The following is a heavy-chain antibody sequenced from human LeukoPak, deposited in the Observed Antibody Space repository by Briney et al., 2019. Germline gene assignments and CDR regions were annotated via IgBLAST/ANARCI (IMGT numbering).Heavy chain of an antibody. J-gene: IGHJ4*02. V-gene: IGHV4-59*01. Sequence: SETLSLTCTVSGGSISSYYWSWIRQPPGKGLEWIGYIYYSGSTNYNPSLKSRVTISVDTSKNQFSLKLSSVTAVDTAVYYCARAVTYFDYWGQGTLVTVSS. CDR2: IYYSGST. CDR1: GGSISSYY. D-gene: IGHD4-17*01. CDR3: ARAVTYFDY.